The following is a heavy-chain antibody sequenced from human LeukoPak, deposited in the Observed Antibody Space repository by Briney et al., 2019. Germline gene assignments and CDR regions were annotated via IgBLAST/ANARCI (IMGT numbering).Heavy chain of an antibody. V-gene: IGHV2-5*02. D-gene: IGHD1-26*01. CDR1: GFSLSTSGVG. CDR2: IYWDDDK. J-gene: IGHJ4*02. Sequence: SGPTLVNPTQTLTLTCTFSGFSLSTSGVGVGWIRQPPGKALEWLALIYWDDDKRYSPSLKSRLTITKGTSKNQVVHTMTNMDPVDTATYYCAHPRELERTYYFDYWGQGTLVTVSS. CDR3: AHPRELERTYYFDY.